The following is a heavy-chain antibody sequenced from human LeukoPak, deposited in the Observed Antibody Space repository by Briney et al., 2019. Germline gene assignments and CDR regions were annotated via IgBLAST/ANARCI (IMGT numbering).Heavy chain of an antibody. J-gene: IGHJ4*02. Sequence: GASVKVSCKASGYTFTSYYIHWVQQAPGQGLEWLGIINPTGGGTSYAQKFQGRVTMTRDTSTSTVYMELSSLRSEDTAVYNCARAYDFPDYWGQGTLVTVSS. CDR1: GYTFTSYY. CDR3: ARAYDFPDY. D-gene: IGHD3-3*01. V-gene: IGHV1-46*01. CDR2: INPTGGGT.